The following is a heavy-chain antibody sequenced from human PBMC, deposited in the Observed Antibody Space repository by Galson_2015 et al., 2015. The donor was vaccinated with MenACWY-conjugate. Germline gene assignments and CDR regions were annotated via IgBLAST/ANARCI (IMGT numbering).Heavy chain of an antibody. CDR1: GYSFTSYW. CDR2: IYPGDSDT. Sequence: QSGAEVKKPGESLKISCKGSGYSFTSYWIGWVRQMPGKGLEWMGIIYPGDSDTRYSPSFQGQVTISADKSISTAYLQWSSLKASDTAMYYCARRRATVSDPPFGGAFDIWGQGTMVTVSS. V-gene: IGHV5-51*03. D-gene: IGHD3-16*01. CDR3: ARRRATVSDPPFGGAFDI. J-gene: IGHJ3*02.